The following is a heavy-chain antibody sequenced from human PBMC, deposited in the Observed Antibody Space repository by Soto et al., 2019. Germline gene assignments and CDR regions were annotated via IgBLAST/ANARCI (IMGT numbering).Heavy chain of an antibody. Sequence: QVQLVESGGGVVQPGRSLRLSCAASGFTFSSYGMHWVRQAPGKGLEWVAVISYDGSNKYYADSVKGRFTISRDNSKNTLYLQMNSLRAEDTAVYYCAKDLKAVVPSYYYGMDVWGQGTTVTVSS. V-gene: IGHV3-30*18. CDR3: AKDLKAVVPSYYYGMDV. J-gene: IGHJ6*02. CDR1: GFTFSSYG. CDR2: ISYDGSNK.